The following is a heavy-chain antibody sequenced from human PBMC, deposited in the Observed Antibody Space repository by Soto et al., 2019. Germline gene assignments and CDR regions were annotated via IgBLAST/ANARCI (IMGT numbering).Heavy chain of an antibody. V-gene: IGHV4-34*01. Sequence: QVQLQQWGAGLLKPSETLSLTCAVYGGSFNDFFWSWIRQPPGKGLEWIGESTHSRRTNYNPSLTSRVTISVDTSKNQFSLNLSSVTAADTAVYYCARGTSTGTMSYWGQGTLVTVSS. D-gene: IGHD1-1*01. J-gene: IGHJ4*02. CDR2: STHSRRT. CDR1: GGSFNDFF. CDR3: ARGTSTGTMSY.